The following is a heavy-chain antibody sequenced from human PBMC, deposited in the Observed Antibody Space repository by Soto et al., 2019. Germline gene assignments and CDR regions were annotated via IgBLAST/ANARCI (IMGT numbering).Heavy chain of an antibody. V-gene: IGHV1-69*06. J-gene: IGHJ3*02. Sequence: QVQLVQSGAEVKKPGSSVKVSCKASGGTFSSYAISWVRQAPGQGLEWMGGIIPIFGTANYAQKFQGRVTITADKSTSTAYMELSCLRCEDAAVYYCAREVAAAIDAFDIWGQGTMVTVSS. D-gene: IGHD6-13*01. CDR1: GGTFSSYA. CDR2: IIPIFGTA. CDR3: AREVAAAIDAFDI.